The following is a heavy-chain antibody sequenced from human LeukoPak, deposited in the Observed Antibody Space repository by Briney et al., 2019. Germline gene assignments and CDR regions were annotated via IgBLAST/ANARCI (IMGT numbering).Heavy chain of an antibody. CDR1: GFTFSSYD. Sequence: GGSLRLSCAASGFTFSSYDMHWVRQAPGKGLEWVALIHSDGRNKDFADSVKGRFTISRDNSKNTLYLQMNSLRAEDTAVYYCAKSGSESYYERYCFDSWGQGTLVTVSS. CDR3: AKSGSESYYERYCFDS. CDR2: IHSDGRNK. J-gene: IGHJ4*02. D-gene: IGHD3-10*01. V-gene: IGHV3-30*02.